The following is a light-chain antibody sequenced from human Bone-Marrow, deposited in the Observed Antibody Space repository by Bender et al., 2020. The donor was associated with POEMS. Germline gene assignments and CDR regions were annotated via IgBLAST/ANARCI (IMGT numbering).Light chain of an antibody. Sequence: QSALTQSRSVSGSPGQSVTISCTGTSNDVGAYNYVSWYQQHPGKAPKLLIFDVTKRPSGVPDRFSGSESGNTASLTVSGLQAEDEADYYCSSYAGSNNLLFGGGTKLTVL. CDR2: DVT. CDR3: SSYAGSNNLL. J-gene: IGLJ2*01. V-gene: IGLV2-8*01. CDR1: SNDVGAYNY.